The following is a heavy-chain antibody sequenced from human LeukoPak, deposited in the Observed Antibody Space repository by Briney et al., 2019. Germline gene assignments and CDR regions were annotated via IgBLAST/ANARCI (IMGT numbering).Heavy chain of an antibody. Sequence: GGSLRLSCAASGFTFSSFAMHWVRQAPGKGLEWVAVISYDGSNKYYADSVKGRFTISRDNSKNTLYVQMNSLRAEDTAVYYCARGPITMVRGVILNWFDPWGQGTLVTVSS. J-gene: IGHJ5*02. CDR2: ISYDGSNK. V-gene: IGHV3-30-3*01. CDR3: ARGPITMVRGVILNWFDP. CDR1: GFTFSSFA. D-gene: IGHD3-10*01.